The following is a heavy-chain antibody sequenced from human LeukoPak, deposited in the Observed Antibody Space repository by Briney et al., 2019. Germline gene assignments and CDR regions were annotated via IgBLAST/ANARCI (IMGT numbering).Heavy chain of an antibody. Sequence: GGSLRLSCAASGFTFSSYEMNWVRQAPGKGLEWVSYISSSGSTIYYADSVKGRFTISRDNAKNSLYLQMNSLRAEDTAVYYCARVLRTYCGGGGGGGQGTLVTVSS. CDR2: ISSSGSTI. CDR3: ARVLRTYCGGGGG. D-gene: IGHD2-21*01. V-gene: IGHV3-48*03. J-gene: IGHJ4*02. CDR1: GFTFSSYE.